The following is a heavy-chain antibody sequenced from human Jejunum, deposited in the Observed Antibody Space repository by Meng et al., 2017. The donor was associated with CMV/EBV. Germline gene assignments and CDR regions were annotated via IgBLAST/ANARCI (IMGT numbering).Heavy chain of an antibody. J-gene: IGHJ4*02. CDR3: ARENDYRNYFDQ. CDR2: ISDDGSNK. CDR1: GFTFSNYP. D-gene: IGHD4-11*01. V-gene: IGHV3-30-3*01. Sequence: FGFTFSNYPMHRIRQAPGKGLEWVAVISDDGSNKYHADSVMGRFTISRDNSKNTLYLQMNSLRGEDTAIYYCARENDYRNYFDQWGQGTLVTVSS.